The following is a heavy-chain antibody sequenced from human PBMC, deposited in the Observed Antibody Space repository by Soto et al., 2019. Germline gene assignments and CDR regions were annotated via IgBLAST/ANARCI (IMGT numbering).Heavy chain of an antibody. CDR3: ARDRIAAAGIRYYYGMDV. CDR1: GYTFTGYY. V-gene: IGHV1-2*02. J-gene: IGHJ6*02. D-gene: IGHD6-13*01. CDR2: INPNSGGT. Sequence: QVQLVQSGAEVKKPGASVKVSCKASGYTFTGYYMHWVRQAPGQGLEWMGWINPNSGGTNYAQKFQGRVTMTRDTSISTAYMELSRLRSDDTAVYYCARDRIAAAGIRYYYGMDVWGQGTTVTVSS.